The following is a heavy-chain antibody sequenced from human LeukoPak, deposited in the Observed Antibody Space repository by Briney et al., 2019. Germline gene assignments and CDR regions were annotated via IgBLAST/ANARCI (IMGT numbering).Heavy chain of an antibody. CDR2: IHASGST. V-gene: IGHV4-4*07. D-gene: IGHD6-19*01. CDR3: ARDGGSGWYGD. Sequence: SETLSLTCTASGGSISSYYWSWIRQPAGKGLEWIGRIHASGSTNYNPSLKSRLTISVDTSKNQFSLKLSSVTAADTAVYYCARDGGSGWYGDWGQGTLVTVSS. CDR1: GGSISSYY. J-gene: IGHJ4*02.